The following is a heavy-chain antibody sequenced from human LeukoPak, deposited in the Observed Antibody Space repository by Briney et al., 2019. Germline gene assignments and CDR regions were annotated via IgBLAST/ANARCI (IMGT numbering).Heavy chain of an antibody. D-gene: IGHD6-13*01. J-gene: IGHJ4*02. CDR3: ARGDTLGYSSSWYNY. V-gene: IGHV3-7*01. CDR2: IKQDGSEK. Sequence: PGGSLRLSCTASGFTFSSYWMSWVRQAPGKGLEWVANIKQDGSEKYYVDSVKGRFTISRDNAKNSLYLQTNSLRAEDTAVYYCARGDTLGYSSSWYNYWGQGTLVTVSS. CDR1: GFTFSSYW.